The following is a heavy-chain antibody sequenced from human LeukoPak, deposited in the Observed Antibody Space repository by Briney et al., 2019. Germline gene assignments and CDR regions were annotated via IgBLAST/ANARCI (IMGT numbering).Heavy chain of an antibody. D-gene: IGHD3-22*01. V-gene: IGHV3-7*05. CDR3: ARDVGYDSSGSYPYYFDY. J-gene: IGHJ4*02. CDR2: IKQDGSEK. Sequence: GGALRLSCAASRFTFSSYWMTWVRHTPGKGLEWVAKIKQDGSEKHYVDSVQGRFSISRDNAKNSLYLQMNSLRAEDTAVYYCARDVGYDSSGSYPYYFDYWGLGTLVTVSS. CDR1: RFTFSSYW.